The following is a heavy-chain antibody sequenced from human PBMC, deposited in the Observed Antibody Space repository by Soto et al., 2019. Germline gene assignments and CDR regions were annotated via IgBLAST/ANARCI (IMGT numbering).Heavy chain of an antibody. D-gene: IGHD2-2*01. CDR1: GGSISSGDYY. V-gene: IGHV4-30-4*01. Sequence: SSTLSLTCTVSGGSISSGDYYWSWIRQPPGKGLEWIGYIYYSGSTYYNPSLKSRATISVDTSKNQFSLKLSSVTAADTAVYYRARVVPDASDAFDIWGQGTMVTV. J-gene: IGHJ3*02. CDR3: ARVVPDASDAFDI. CDR2: IYYSGST.